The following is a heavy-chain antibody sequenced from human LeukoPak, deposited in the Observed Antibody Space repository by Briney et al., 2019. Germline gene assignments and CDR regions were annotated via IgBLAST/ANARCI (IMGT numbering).Heavy chain of an antibody. CDR2: ISSSSSIT. CDR3: AKTYYYDSSDYYENAFDI. CDR1: GFTFSTYR. J-gene: IGHJ3*02. D-gene: IGHD3-22*01. Sequence: GGSLRLSCAVSGFTFSTYRMNWVRQAPGMGLEWVSYISSSSSITYYADSVKGRFTISRDNAKNTLYLQMNGLRAEDTAMYYCAKTYYYDSSDYYENAFDIWGQGTMVTVSS. V-gene: IGHV3-48*04.